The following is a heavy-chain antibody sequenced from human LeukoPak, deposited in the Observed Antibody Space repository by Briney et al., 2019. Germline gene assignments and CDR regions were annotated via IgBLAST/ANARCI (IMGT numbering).Heavy chain of an antibody. CDR1: GYTXTGYY. D-gene: IGHD5-24*01. CDR3: ARMRRDGYDSFDY. CDR2: INPNSGGT. J-gene: IGHJ4*02. Sequence: ASVKVSCKASGYTXTGYYMHGVRQAPGQGLEWMGWINPNSGGTNYAQKFQGRVTMTRDTSISTAYMELSRLRSDDTAVYYCARMRRDGYDSFDYWGQGTLVTVSS. V-gene: IGHV1-2*02.